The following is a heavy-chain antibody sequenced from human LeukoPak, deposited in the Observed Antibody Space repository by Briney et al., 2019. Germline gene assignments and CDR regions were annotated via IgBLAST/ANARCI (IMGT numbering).Heavy chain of an antibody. CDR1: GLSFGNYW. V-gene: IGHV3-7*01. CDR3: TRDFDP. Sequence: GGSRRLSWVASGLSFGNYWMDWVRQAPGEGLEWVGNIKQDGSEKYYVDSVKGRFTISRDNAKNSLYLDMNSLRVEDTAIYYCTRDFDPWGQGTLVTVSS. J-gene: IGHJ5*02. CDR2: IKQDGSEK.